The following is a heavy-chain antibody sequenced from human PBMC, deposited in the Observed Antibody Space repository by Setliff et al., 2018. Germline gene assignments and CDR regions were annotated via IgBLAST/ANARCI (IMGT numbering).Heavy chain of an antibody. D-gene: IGHD3-3*01. CDR3: ARDPRQNDNFWSGYYYYYYYGMDV. Sequence: AAVKVSCKAPGYTFTSYAMHWVRQAPGQRLEWMGWINAGNGNTKYSQKYQGRVTITRDTSASTAYMELSSLRSEDTAVYYCARDPRQNDNFWSGYYYYYYYGMDVWGQGTTVTVSS. J-gene: IGHJ6*02. V-gene: IGHV1-3*01. CDR2: INAGNGNT. CDR1: GYTFTSYA.